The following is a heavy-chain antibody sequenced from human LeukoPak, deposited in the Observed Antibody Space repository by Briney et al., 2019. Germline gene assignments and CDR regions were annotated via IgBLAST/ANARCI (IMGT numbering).Heavy chain of an antibody. D-gene: IGHD3-10*01. Sequence: ASVKVSCKASGYTFTGYYMHWVRQAPGQGLEWMGWINPNSGGTNYAQKFQGRVTMTRDTSISTAYMELSRLRSDDTAVYYCARGMSMVRGVIIRNCYYYYMDVWGKGTTVTVSS. V-gene: IGHV1-2*02. J-gene: IGHJ6*03. CDR3: ARGMSMVRGVIIRNCYYYYMDV. CDR1: GYTFTGYY. CDR2: INPNSGGT.